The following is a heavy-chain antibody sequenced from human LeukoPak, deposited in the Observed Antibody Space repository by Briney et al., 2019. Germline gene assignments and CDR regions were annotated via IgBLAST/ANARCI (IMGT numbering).Heavy chain of an antibody. V-gene: IGHV3-30-3*01. CDR2: ISYDGSDK. CDR1: GFTFSSYA. Sequence: GGSLRLSCAASGFTFSSYAMHWVRQAPGKGLEWVAVISYDGSDKYYADSVKGRFTISRDNSKNTLYLQMNSLRAEDTAVYYCARDPWRVDTAMVPFDYWGQGTLVTVSS. J-gene: IGHJ4*02. D-gene: IGHD5-18*01. CDR3: ARDPWRVDTAMVPFDY.